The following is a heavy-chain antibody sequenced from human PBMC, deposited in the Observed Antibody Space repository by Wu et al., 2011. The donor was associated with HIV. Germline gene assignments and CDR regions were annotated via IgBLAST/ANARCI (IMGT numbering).Heavy chain of an antibody. D-gene: IGHD3-22*01. CDR2: IIPFFGSA. V-gene: IGHV1-69*14. CDR1: GGSFSSYA. Sequence: QVQLVQSGAEVQKPGSSVKVSCKASGGSFSSYAISWVRQAPGQGLEWMGRIIPFFGSANYAQQLQGRVTITADKSTSTAYMELSSLRSEDTAVYYCARLGGYYEGERLDYWGQGTRVTVSS. J-gene: IGHJ4*02. CDR3: ARLGGYYEGERLDY.